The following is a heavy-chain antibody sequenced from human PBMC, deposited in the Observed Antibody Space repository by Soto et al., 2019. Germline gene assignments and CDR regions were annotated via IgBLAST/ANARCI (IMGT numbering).Heavy chain of an antibody. Sequence: GASVKVSCKASGGTFSSYAISWVRQAPGQGLEWMGGIIPIFGTANYAQKFQGRVTITADGSTSTAYMELSSLRSEDTAVYYCASNWDCSGGSCYSYYYYYGMDVWGQGTTVTVSS. CDR1: GGTFSSYA. J-gene: IGHJ6*02. CDR3: ASNWDCSGGSCYSYYYYYGMDV. D-gene: IGHD2-15*01. CDR2: IIPIFGTA. V-gene: IGHV1-69*13.